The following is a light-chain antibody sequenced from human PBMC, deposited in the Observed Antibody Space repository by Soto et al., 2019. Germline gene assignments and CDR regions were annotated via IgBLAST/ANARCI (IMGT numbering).Light chain of an antibody. V-gene: IGKV1-39*01. Sequence: DIQMTQSPSSLPASVGDRVNITCRTTQRIDNYLNWYQQKPGKAPNLLIFAASSLQSGVPSRFSGSGSGTDFTLTISSLQPEDFATYYCQQSYTLPPTFGGGTKVEMK. CDR1: QRIDNY. J-gene: IGKJ4*01. CDR2: AAS. CDR3: QQSYTLPPT.